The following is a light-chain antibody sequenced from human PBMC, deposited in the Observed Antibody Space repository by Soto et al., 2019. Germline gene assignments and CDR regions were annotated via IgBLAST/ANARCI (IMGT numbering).Light chain of an antibody. V-gene: IGLV2-11*01. CDR2: DVT. J-gene: IGLJ2*01. CDR1: SSDVGGYKY. Sequence: QSALTQPASVSGSPGQSITISCTGTSSDVGGYKYVSWYQQHPGKAPKLMIYDVTKRPSGVPDRFSGSKSANTASLTISGLQADDEADYYCCSYAGNYTLLFGGGTKLTVL. CDR3: CSYAGNYTLL.